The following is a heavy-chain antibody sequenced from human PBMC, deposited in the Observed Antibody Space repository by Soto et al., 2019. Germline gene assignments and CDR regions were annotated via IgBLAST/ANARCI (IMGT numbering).Heavy chain of an antibody. CDR3: ANLNYGSGSYYSVRFDYYYYGMDV. J-gene: IGHJ6*02. CDR2: ISGSGGST. V-gene: IGHV3-23*01. D-gene: IGHD3-10*01. Sequence: PGGSLRLSCAASGFTFSSYAMSWVRQAPGKGLEWVSAISGSGGSTYYADSVKGRFTISRDNSKNTLYLQMNSLRAEDTAVYYCANLNYGSGSYYSVRFDYYYYGMDVWGQGTTVTVSS. CDR1: GFTFSSYA.